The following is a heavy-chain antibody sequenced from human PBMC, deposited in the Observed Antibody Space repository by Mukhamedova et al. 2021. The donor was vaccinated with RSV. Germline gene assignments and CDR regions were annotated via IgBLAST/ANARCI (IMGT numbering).Heavy chain of an antibody. Sequence: VRQAPGQGLEWMGGVDTQTGNPIFAQAFTGRFVFSLDSSVKTAYMQISNLQAEDTGVYFCARDPHYYDSSGYRYWGQGTLVIVSS. J-gene: IGHJ4*02. CDR3: ARDPHYYDSSGYRY. V-gene: IGHV7-4-1*02. D-gene: IGHD3-22*01. CDR2: VDTQTGNP.